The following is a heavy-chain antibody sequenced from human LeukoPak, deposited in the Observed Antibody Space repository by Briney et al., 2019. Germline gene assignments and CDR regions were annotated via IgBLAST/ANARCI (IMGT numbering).Heavy chain of an antibody. CDR1: GGSISSYY. Sequence: PSETLSLTCTVSGGSISSYYWSWIRQPPGKGLEWIGSIYYSGSTYYNPPLKSRVTISVDTSKNQFSLKLSSVTAADTAVYYCARALEYSSGWYYFDYWGQGTLVTVSS. CDR2: IYYSGST. D-gene: IGHD6-19*01. V-gene: IGHV4-39*07. J-gene: IGHJ4*02. CDR3: ARALEYSSGWYYFDY.